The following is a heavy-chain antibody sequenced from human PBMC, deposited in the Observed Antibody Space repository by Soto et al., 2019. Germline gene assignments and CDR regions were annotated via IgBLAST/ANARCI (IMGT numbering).Heavy chain of an antibody. J-gene: IGHJ4*02. V-gene: IGHV3-74*01. CDR3: VGGTGY. CDR1: GFTFSSYW. D-gene: IGHD1-1*01. CDR2: INGDGSST. Sequence: EVQVVEFGGGLAQPGGSLRLSCAGSGFTFSSYWMYWARQAPGKGLVWVSRINGDGSSTNYADSVKGRFTISRDNAKNTVHLQMNSLRAEDTAVYYCVGGTGYWGQGTLVTVSS.